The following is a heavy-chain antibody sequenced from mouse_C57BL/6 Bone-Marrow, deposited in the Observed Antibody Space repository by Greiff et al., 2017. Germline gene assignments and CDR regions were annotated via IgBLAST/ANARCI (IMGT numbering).Heavy chain of an antibody. V-gene: IGHV1-39*01. Sequence: VQLQQSGPELVKPGASVKISCKASGYSFTDYNMNWVKQSNGTSLEWIGVINPNYGTTSYNQKFKGKATLTVAQSSSTAYMPLNSLTSEDSAVYDCASHYYGSSYNWYFDVWGTATTVTVSS. CDR3: ASHYYGSSYNWYFDV. CDR1: GYSFTDYN. D-gene: IGHD1-1*01. CDR2: INPNYGTT. J-gene: IGHJ1*03.